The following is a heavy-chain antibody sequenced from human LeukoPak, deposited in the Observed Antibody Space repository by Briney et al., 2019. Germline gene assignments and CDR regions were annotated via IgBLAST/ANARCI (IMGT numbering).Heavy chain of an antibody. CDR3: ARGGDYYGSGTLLYYYYMDV. V-gene: IGHV3-21*01. J-gene: IGHJ6*03. D-gene: IGHD3-10*01. CDR1: GFTFSSYT. Sequence: GGSLRLSCAASGFTFSSYTMNWVRQAPGKGLEWVSSISSSTSYIYYADSVKGRLTISRDNAKNSLYLQINSLRAEDTAVYYCARGGDYYGSGTLLYYYYMDVWGKGTTVTVSS. CDR2: ISSSTSYI.